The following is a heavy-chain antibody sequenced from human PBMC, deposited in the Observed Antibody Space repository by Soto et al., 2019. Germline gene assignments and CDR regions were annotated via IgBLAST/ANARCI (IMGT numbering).Heavy chain of an antibody. CDR1: GFRFSDYE. V-gene: IGHV3-48*03. Sequence: EVQLMESGRGLVQPGGTLRLSCATSGFRFSDYEMNWVRQAPGKGLEWVAYILSIGTTIYYTDSVKGRFTISRDNTNHLLYLQMNSLSVEDTGVYYCARGMDIVATIGFDSWGQGTMVTVSS. CDR3: ARGMDIVATIGFDS. D-gene: IGHD5-12*01. J-gene: IGHJ4*02. CDR2: ILSIGTTI.